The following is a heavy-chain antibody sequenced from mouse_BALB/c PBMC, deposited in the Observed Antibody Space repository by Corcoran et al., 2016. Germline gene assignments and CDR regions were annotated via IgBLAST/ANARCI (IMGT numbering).Heavy chain of an antibody. Sequence: EVQLQQSGPELVKPGASVKMSCKASGYTFTSYVMHWVKQKPGQGLEWIGYINPYNDGTKYNEKFKGKATLTSDNSSSTAYMELSSLTSEDSAVYYCAKGLRLQNFDYWGQGTTLTVSS. V-gene: IGHV1S136*01. CDR3: AKGLRLQNFDY. CDR1: GYTFTSYV. D-gene: IGHD1-2*01. CDR2: INPYNDGT. J-gene: IGHJ2*01.